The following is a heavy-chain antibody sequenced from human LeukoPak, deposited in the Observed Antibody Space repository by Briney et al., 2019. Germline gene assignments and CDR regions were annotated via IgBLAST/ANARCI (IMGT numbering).Heavy chain of an antibody. CDR3: ARRPDYYDSSGHFDY. CDR1: GGSISSYY. Sequence: SETLSLTCTVSGGSISSYYWSWIRQPPGKGLEGIGYIYTSGSTNYNPSLKSRVTISVDTSKNQFSLKLSSVTAADTAVYYCARRPDYYDSSGHFDYWGQGILVTVSS. J-gene: IGHJ4*02. V-gene: IGHV4-4*09. D-gene: IGHD3-22*01. CDR2: IYTSGST.